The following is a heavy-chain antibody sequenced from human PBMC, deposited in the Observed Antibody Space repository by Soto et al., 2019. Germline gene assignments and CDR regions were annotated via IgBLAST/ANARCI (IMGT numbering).Heavy chain of an antibody. CDR2: IYYSGST. CDR1: GGSISSGGYY. V-gene: IGHV4-31*03. D-gene: IGHD6-13*01. J-gene: IGHJ4*02. Sequence: QVQLQESGPGLVKPSQTLSLTCTVSGGSISSGGYYWSWIRQHPGKGLEWIGYIYYSGSTYYNPSVKSRVXXAXDXXENQFSLKLSSVTAADTAVYYCARAEAAAGNEIDYWGQGTLVTVSS. CDR3: ARAEAAAGNEIDY.